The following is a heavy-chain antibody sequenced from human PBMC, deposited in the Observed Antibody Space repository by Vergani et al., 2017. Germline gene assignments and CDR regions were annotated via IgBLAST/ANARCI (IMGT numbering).Heavy chain of an antibody. V-gene: IGHV3-23*01. CDR2: IGSRDGST. Sequence: EVQLLESGGGSVQPGESLRLSCVASGFRFREHGMNWVRQAPGKGLEWVSVIGSRDGSTAYADSVKGRFTVSRDNSKNTLFLEMNSLRGEDTAVYYCAKDSGITMGGAPVTRLDHWGRGTLVTVSS. J-gene: IGHJ4*02. CDR3: AKDSGITMGGAPVTRLDH. D-gene: IGHD3-10*01. CDR1: GFRFREHG.